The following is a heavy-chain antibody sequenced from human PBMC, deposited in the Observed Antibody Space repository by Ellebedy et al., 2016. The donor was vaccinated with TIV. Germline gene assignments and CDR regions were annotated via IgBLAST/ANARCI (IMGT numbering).Heavy chain of an antibody. Sequence: GGSLRLXXAASGFTFSSYSMNWVRQAPGKGLEWVSSISSSSSYIYYADSVKGRFTISRDNAKNSLYLQMNSLRAEDTAVYYCANIVVPAAIAYWGQGTLVTVSS. V-gene: IGHV3-21*04. CDR3: ANIVVPAAIAY. D-gene: IGHD2-2*01. J-gene: IGHJ4*02. CDR1: GFTFSSYS. CDR2: ISSSSSYI.